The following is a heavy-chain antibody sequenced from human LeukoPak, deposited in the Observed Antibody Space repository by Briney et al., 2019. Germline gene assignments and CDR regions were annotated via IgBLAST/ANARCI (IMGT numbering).Heavy chain of an antibody. CDR3: ARQGFYDSRGYYYFSFDY. CDR2: IYYSGST. Sequence: PSETLSLTCTVSGGSISSYYWSWIRQSPGKGLEWIGYIYYSGSTNYNPSLKSRVTMSVDTSKKQFSLKLSSVTAADTAVYYCARQGFYDSRGYYYFSFDYWGPGTLVTVSS. D-gene: IGHD3-22*01. J-gene: IGHJ4*02. V-gene: IGHV4-59*08. CDR1: GGSISSYY.